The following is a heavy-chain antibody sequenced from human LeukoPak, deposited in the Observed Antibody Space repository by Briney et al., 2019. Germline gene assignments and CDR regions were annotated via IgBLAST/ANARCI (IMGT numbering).Heavy chain of an antibody. CDR1: GFTFTNSA. CDR3: TTGPLGVWGSYRPYYFDY. J-gene: IGHJ4*02. D-gene: IGHD3-16*02. V-gene: IGHV1-58*02. Sequence: GTPVKVSCKASGFTFTNSAMQWVRQARGQRLEWIGWIVVGSGNTNYAQKFQERVTITRDMSTSTAYMEVSSLRSEDTAVYYCTTGPLGVWGSYRPYYFDYWGQGTLVTVSS. CDR2: IVVGSGNT.